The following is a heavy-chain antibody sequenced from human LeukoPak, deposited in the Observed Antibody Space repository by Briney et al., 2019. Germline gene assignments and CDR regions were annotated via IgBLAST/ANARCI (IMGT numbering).Heavy chain of an antibody. J-gene: IGHJ5*02. CDR1: GGSISSYY. CDR2: IYYSGST. CDR3: ARDPKTPLAMGPNWFDP. D-gene: IGHD5-18*01. Sequence: SETLSLTCTVSGGSISSYYWSWIRQPPGKGLEWIGSIYYSGSTYYNPSLKSRVTISVDTSKNQFSLKLSSVTAADTAVYYCARDPKTPLAMGPNWFDPWGQGTLVTVSS. V-gene: IGHV4-39*07.